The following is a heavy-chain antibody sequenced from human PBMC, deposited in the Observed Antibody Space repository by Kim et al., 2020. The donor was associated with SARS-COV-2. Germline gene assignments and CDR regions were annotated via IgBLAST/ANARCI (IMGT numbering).Heavy chain of an antibody. Sequence: SETLSLTCTVSGGSISSYYWSWIRQPPGKGLEWIGYIYYSGSTNYNPSLKSRVTISVDTSKNQFSLKLSSVTAADTAVYYCARDRVVCPGIAAAGTCYYYGMDVWGQGTTVTVSS. J-gene: IGHJ6*02. D-gene: IGHD6-13*01. CDR1: GGSISSYY. CDR3: ARDRVVCPGIAAAGTCYYYGMDV. V-gene: IGHV4-59*13. CDR2: IYYSGST.